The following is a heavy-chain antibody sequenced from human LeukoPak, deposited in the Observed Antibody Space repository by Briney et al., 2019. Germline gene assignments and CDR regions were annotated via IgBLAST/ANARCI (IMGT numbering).Heavy chain of an antibody. CDR1: GGSISSYY. Sequence: SETLSLTCTVSGGSISSYYWSWIRQPPGKGLEWIGEINHSGSTNYNPSLKSRVTISVDTSKNQFSLKLSSVTAADTAVYYCARVANCSSTSCYPAVDYWGQGTLVTVSS. D-gene: IGHD2-2*01. CDR3: ARVANCSSTSCYPAVDY. CDR2: INHSGST. V-gene: IGHV4-34*01. J-gene: IGHJ4*02.